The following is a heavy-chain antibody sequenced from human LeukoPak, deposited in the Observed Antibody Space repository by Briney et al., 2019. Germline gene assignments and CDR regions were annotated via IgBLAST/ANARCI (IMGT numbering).Heavy chain of an antibody. CDR3: ARGRETWIWECGEFDH. CDR1: GFTFSSYE. V-gene: IGHV3-48*03. CDR2: ISSSGSTI. J-gene: IGHJ4*02. D-gene: IGHD5-12*01. Sequence: GGSLRLSCAASGFTFSSYEMNWVRQAPGKGLEWVSYISSSGSTIYYADSVKGRFTISRDNAKNSLYLQMNSVGAEDTAVYYCARGRETWIWECGEFDHWGQGTLVTVSP.